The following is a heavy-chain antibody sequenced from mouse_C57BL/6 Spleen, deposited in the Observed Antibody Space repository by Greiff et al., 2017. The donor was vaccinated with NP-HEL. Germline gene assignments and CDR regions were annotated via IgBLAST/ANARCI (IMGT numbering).Heavy chain of an antibody. D-gene: IGHD2-5*01. CDR1: GFSLTSYG. CDR3: ARKGGYSKSGAMDY. CDR2: IWSGGST. Sequence: VKLVESGPGLVQPSQSLSITCTVSGFSLTSYGVHWVRQSPGKGLEWLGVIWSGGSTDYNAAFISRLSISKDNSKSQVFFKMNSLQADDTAIYYCARKGGYSKSGAMDYWGQGTSVTVSS. J-gene: IGHJ4*01. V-gene: IGHV2-2*01.